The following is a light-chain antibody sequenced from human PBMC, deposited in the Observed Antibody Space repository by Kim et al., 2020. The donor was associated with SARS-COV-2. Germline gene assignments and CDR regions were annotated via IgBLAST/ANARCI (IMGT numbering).Light chain of an antibody. Sequence: PGERATLSCRASQSIDTYLAWYQQRPGQAPRLLVYDASNRATGVPDRFSGSGSETDFTLTISSLEPEDFSTYYCQQRNSWPPAVTFGGGTKV. CDR2: DAS. CDR1: QSIDTY. J-gene: IGKJ4*01. CDR3: QQRNSWPPAVT. V-gene: IGKV3-11*01.